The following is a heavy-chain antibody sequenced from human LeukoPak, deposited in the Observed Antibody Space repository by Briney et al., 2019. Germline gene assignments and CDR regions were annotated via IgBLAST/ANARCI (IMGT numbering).Heavy chain of an antibody. CDR2: IYNSGTT. CDR3: ASDGGRSNVAVL. CDR1: GASIGSYY. D-gene: IGHD6-19*01. V-gene: IGHV4-4*07. J-gene: IGHJ4*02. Sequence: SETLSLTCTVSGASIGSYYWSWTRQFAGNGLEWIGRIYNSGTTHYNPSLKSRVTISVDTSKNQISLKMTSVTAADTAVYYCASDGGRSNVAVLWGQGTLVTVSS.